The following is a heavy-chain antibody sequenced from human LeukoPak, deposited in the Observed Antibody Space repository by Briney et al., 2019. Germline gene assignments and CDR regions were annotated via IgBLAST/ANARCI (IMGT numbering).Heavy chain of an antibody. D-gene: IGHD6-13*01. CDR2: INPNSGGT. V-gene: IGHV1-2*02. Sequence: ASVKVSCKASGYTFTSYDINWVRQATGQGLEWMGWINPNSGGTNYAQKFQGRVTMTRDTSISTAYMELSRLRSDDTAVYYCARGGPIAAAGFYYYYYYMDVWGKGTTVTISS. J-gene: IGHJ6*03. CDR3: ARGGPIAAAGFYYYYYYMDV. CDR1: GYTFTSYD.